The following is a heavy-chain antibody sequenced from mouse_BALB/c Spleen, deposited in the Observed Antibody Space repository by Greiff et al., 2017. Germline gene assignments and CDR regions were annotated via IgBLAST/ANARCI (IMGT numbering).Heavy chain of an antibody. Sequence: EVQLQESGPGLVKPSHSLSLTCSVTGYSFTSGYYWNWIRQFPGNKLEWMGYISYDGSNNYNPSLKNRISITRDTSKNQFFLKLNSVTTEDTATYYCASDYGWYFDVWGAGTTVTVSS. CDR1: GYSFTSGYY. J-gene: IGHJ1*01. CDR2: ISYDGSN. CDR3: ASDYGWYFDV. V-gene: IGHV3-6*02. D-gene: IGHD1-1*01.